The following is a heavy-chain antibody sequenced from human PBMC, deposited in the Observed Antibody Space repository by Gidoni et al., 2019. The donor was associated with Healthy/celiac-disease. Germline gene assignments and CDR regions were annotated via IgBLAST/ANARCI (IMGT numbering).Heavy chain of an antibody. Sequence: QVQLVESGGGVVQPGRSLRLSCAASGFTLRSYGMHWVRQAPGKGLEWVAVIWYDGSNKYYADSVKGRFTISRDNSKNTLYLQMNSLRAEDTAVYYCARDLEYSSSWSFDYWGQGTLVTVSS. CDR2: IWYDGSNK. D-gene: IGHD6-13*01. CDR1: GFTLRSYG. V-gene: IGHV3-33*01. CDR3: ARDLEYSSSWSFDY. J-gene: IGHJ4*02.